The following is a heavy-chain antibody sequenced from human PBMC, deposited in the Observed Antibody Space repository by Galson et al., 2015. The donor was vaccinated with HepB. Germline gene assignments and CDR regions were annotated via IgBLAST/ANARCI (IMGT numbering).Heavy chain of an antibody. V-gene: IGHV2-5*02. Sequence: PALVKPTQTLTLTCTFSGFSLSTRGVGVGWIRQPPGKALEWLALIYWDDDKRYSPSLKSRLTITKDTSKNQVVLTMTNMDPVDTATYYCAHRRGPYGSGSYSWFDPWGQGTLVTVSS. J-gene: IGHJ5*02. CDR1: GFSLSTRGVG. D-gene: IGHD3-10*01. CDR3: AHRRGPYGSGSYSWFDP. CDR2: IYWDDDK.